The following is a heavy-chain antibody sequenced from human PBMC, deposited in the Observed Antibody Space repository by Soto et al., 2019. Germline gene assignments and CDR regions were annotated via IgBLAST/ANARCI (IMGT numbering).Heavy chain of an antibody. V-gene: IGHV4-39*01. D-gene: IGHD2-15*01. J-gene: IGHJ4*02. Sequence: PSETLSLTCTVSGGSIYRSGYYWGWIRQPPGRGLELIGNIDYNGVTYSNPSLKSRVTISRDTSKNQFSLKLTSVTAADTALYYCGKVLVGATGHTDSDSWGPGTLVTVS. CDR3: GKVLVGATGHTDSDS. CDR1: GGSIYRSGYY. CDR2: IDYNGVT.